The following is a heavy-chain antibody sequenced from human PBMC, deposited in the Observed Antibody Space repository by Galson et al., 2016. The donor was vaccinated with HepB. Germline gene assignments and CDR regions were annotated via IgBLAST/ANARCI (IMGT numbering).Heavy chain of an antibody. Sequence: AISGDSVSSTSAGWSWVRQSPSRGLEWLGRTFYRSKWYYDYAISVRSRITINPDTSKNQFSLQLISVTPEDTAVYYCARRGSKEKGYFDLWGRGTLVTVSS. CDR2: TFYRSKWYY. V-gene: IGHV6-1*01. D-gene: IGHD6-13*01. CDR3: ARRGSKEKGYFDL. CDR1: GDSVSSTSAG. J-gene: IGHJ2*01.